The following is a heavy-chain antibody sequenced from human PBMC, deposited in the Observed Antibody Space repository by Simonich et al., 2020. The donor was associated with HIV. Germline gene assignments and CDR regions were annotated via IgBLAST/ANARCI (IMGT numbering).Heavy chain of an antibody. D-gene: IGHD3-10*01. CDR2: FDPEDGET. CDR3: ATDLTSRDYYGSGSYLDY. J-gene: IGHJ4*02. V-gene: IGHV1-24*01. Sequence: QVQLVQSGAEVKKPGASVKVSCKVSGYTRTELSMHWVRQAPGKGLEWVGGFDPEDGETIYSQKFQGRVTMTEDTSTDTAYMELSSLRSEDTAVYYCATDLTSRDYYGSGSYLDYWGQGTLVTVSS. CDR1: GYTRTELS.